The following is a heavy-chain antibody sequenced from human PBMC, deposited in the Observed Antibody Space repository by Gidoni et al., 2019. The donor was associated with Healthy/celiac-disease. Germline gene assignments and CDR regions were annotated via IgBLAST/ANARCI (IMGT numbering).Heavy chain of an antibody. V-gene: IGHV3-23*04. Sequence: EVQLVESGGGLVQPGGSLRLSCAASGFPFSSYAMSWVRQAPGKGLEWVSAISGSGGSTYYADSVKGRFTISRDNSKNTLYLQMNSLRAEDTAVYYCAKDQLTAQLYYDYGMDVWGQGTTVTVSS. CDR1: GFPFSSYA. J-gene: IGHJ6*02. D-gene: IGHD5-18*01. CDR3: AKDQLTAQLYYDYGMDV. CDR2: ISGSGGST.